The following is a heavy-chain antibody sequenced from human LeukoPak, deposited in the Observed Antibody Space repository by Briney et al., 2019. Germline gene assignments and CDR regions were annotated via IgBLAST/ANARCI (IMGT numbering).Heavy chain of an antibody. Sequence: GASVKVSCKASGYAFTSYDINWVRQATGQGLEWMGWKNTNSGNTGYAQKFQGRVTMTRNTSISTAYMELSSLRSEDTAVYYCARGGLELDLDYWGQGTLVTVSS. J-gene: IGHJ4*02. V-gene: IGHV1-8*01. CDR1: GYAFTSYD. D-gene: IGHD1-7*01. CDR3: ARGGLELDLDY. CDR2: KNTNSGNT.